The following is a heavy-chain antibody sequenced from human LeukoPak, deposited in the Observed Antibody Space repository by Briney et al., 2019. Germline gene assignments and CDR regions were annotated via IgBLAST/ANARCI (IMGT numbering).Heavy chain of an antibody. CDR1: GGSISSYY. CDR2: IYYSGST. V-gene: IGHV4-59*01. CDR3: ARGIATIHIGTGSISVPPDY. D-gene: IGHD5-12*01. J-gene: IGHJ4*02. Sequence: SETLSLTCTVSGGSISSYYWSWIRRPPGKGLEWIGYIYYSGSTNYNPPLKSRVTISVDTSKNQFSLKLSSVTAADTAVYYCARGIATIHIGTGSISVPPDYWGQGTLVTVSS.